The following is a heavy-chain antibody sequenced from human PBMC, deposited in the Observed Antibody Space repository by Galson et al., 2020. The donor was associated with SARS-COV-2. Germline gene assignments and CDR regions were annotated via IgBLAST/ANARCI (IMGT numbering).Heavy chain of an antibody. Sequence: GGSLRLSCAASGFTFSSYGMHWVRQAPGKGLEWVAVISYDGSNKYYADSVKGRFTISRDNSKNTLYLQMNSLRAEDTAVYYCAKDQFAGFGELFRPFDDWGQGTLVTVSS. D-gene: IGHD3-10*01. J-gene: IGHJ4*02. V-gene: IGHV3-30*18. CDR3: AKDQFAGFGELFRPFDD. CDR1: GFTFSSYG. CDR2: ISYDGSNK.